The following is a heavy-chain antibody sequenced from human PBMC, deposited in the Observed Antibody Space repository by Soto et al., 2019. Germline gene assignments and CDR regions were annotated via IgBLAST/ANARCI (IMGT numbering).Heavy chain of an antibody. CDR3: ARDWIVPSGSYYPDAFDI. D-gene: IGHD1-26*01. CDR1: GYTFTSYA. V-gene: IGHV1-3*01. CDR2: INAGNGNT. J-gene: IGHJ3*02. Sequence: QVQLVQSGAEVKKPGASVKVSCKASGYTFTSYAMHWVRKAPGQKLEWMGWINAGNGNTKYSQKFQGRVTITRDTSASTAYMERSSLRSEDTAVYYCARDWIVPSGSYYPDAFDIWGQGTMVTVSS.